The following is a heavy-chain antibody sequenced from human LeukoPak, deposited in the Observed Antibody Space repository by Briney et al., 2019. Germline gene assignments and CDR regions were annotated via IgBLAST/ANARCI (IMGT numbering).Heavy chain of an antibody. V-gene: IGHV3-23*01. Sequence: PGGSLRLSCAASGFTFSTHAMNWVRQAPGKGLEWVSGISGSGGSTYYADSVKGRFTISRDNSKNTLYLQMITLRAGDTAVYYCAKDAMAVAGNVNWFDPWGQGTLVTVSS. CDR3: AKDAMAVAGNVNWFDP. D-gene: IGHD6-19*01. CDR1: GFTFSTHA. J-gene: IGHJ5*02. CDR2: ISGSGGST.